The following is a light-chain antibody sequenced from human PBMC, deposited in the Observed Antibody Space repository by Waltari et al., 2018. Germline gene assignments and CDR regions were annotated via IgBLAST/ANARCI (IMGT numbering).Light chain of an antibody. V-gene: IGKV1-5*01. J-gene: IGKJ2*01. CDR3: QESYSSPRGA. Sequence: DIQMTQSPSMLSASVGDRVTITCRASQSIRGWLAWYQMKPGLAPKLLIYDASNLGDGIPSRFSGSGFGTNFTLTINSLQPDDFATYYCQESYSSPRGAFGQGTKLEIK. CDR1: QSIRGW. CDR2: DAS.